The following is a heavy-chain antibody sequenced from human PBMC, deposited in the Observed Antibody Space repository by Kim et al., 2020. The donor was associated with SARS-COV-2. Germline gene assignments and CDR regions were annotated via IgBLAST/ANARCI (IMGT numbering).Heavy chain of an antibody. CDR2: IYHSGST. V-gene: IGHV4-4*02. CDR1: GGSISSSNW. D-gene: IGHD6-13*01. Sequence: SETLSLTCAVSGGSISSSNWWSWVRQPPGKGLEWIGEIYHSGSTNYNPSLKSRVTISVDKSKNQFSLKLSSVTAADTAVYYCARRPLSSSWIFDYWGQGTLVTVSS. J-gene: IGHJ4*02. CDR3: ARRPLSSSWIFDY.